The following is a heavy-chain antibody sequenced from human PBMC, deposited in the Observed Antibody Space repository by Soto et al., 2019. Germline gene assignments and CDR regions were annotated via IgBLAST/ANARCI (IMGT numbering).Heavy chain of an antibody. CDR2: IYYSGST. CDR1: GGSISSHY. Sequence: PXXTLSLPCTVSGGSISSHYWRWIPQSPGKGLEWIGYIYYSGSTNYNPSLKSRVTISVDTSKTQFSLNLSYVTAADTAVYYCARIRSSGLTDYWGQGTQVTVSS. CDR3: ARIRSSGLTDY. J-gene: IGHJ4*02. D-gene: IGHD6-19*01. V-gene: IGHV4-59*11.